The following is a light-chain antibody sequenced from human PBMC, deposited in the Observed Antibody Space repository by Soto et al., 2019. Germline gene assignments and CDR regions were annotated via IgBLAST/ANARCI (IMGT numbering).Light chain of an antibody. Sequence: EILLTQSPATLSLSPGERATLSCRASQSVSSYLAWYQQKPGQAPRLLIYDASNRATGIPARFSGSGSGTDCTLTISSLEPEDFVVYYCQQRSNWLTFGGGIKVEIK. J-gene: IGKJ4*01. CDR2: DAS. CDR1: QSVSSY. CDR3: QQRSNWLT. V-gene: IGKV3-11*01.